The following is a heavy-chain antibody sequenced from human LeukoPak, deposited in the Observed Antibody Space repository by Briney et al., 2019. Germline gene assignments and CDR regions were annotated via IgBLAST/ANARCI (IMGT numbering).Heavy chain of an antibody. J-gene: IGHJ4*02. Sequence: GGSLRLSCAASGFTFSTYAMIWVRQAPGKGLEWVSAISGSGEDTYYADSVRGRFTISRDNSENSLSLQMNSLRDEDTAVYHCARLSGTSGTSSRVLHYWGQGTLVTVSS. CDR1: GFTFSTYA. CDR3: ARLSGTSGTSSRVLHY. D-gene: IGHD1-1*01. CDR2: ISGSGEDT. V-gene: IGHV3-23*01.